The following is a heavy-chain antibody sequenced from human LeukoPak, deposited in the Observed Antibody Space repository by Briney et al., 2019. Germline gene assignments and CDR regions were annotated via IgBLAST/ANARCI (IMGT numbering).Heavy chain of an antibody. V-gene: IGHV3-30*02. J-gene: IGHJ4*02. Sequence: GGSLRLSCAPSGFTFSYYGMHWVRQAPGKGLEWVAFIRYDGSNKYYADSVKGRFTISRDNSKNTLYLQMNSLRTEDTAVYYCAKDPNNSSSGGYYFDYWGQGTLVTVSS. CDR3: AKDPNNSSSGGYYFDY. CDR1: GFTFSYYG. CDR2: IRYDGSNK. D-gene: IGHD6-6*01.